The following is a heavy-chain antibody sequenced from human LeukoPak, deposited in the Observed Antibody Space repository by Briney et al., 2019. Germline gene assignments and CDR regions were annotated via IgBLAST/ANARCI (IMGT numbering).Heavy chain of an antibody. CDR2: IYYSGST. D-gene: IGHD3-3*01. Sequence: SETLSLTCTVSGGSISSSSYYWGWIRQPPGKGLEWIGTIYYSGSTYYNPSLKSRVTISVDTSKNQFSLKLSSVTAADTAVYYCVRGYDFLDYWGQGTLVTVSS. V-gene: IGHV4-39*07. CDR1: GGSISSSSYY. J-gene: IGHJ4*02. CDR3: VRGYDFLDY.